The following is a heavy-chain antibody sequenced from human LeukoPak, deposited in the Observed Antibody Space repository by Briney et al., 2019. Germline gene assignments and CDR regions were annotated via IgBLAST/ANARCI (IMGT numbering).Heavy chain of an antibody. D-gene: IGHD3-9*01. CDR1: GFTFSSYA. V-gene: IGHV3-23*01. CDR2: ISGGGGST. CDR3: AKFNDILTGYFDY. Sequence: GGSLRLSCAASGFTFSSYAMSWVRQSPGKGLEWVSAISGGGGSTYYAYYTDSVKGRFTISRDNSKNTLYLQMNSLRAEDTVAYFCAKFNDILTGYFDYWGQGTLVTVSS. J-gene: IGHJ4*02.